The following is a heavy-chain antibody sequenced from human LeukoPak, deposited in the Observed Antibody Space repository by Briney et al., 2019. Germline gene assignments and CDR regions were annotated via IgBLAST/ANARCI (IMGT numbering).Heavy chain of an antibody. CDR1: GVSINSHY. V-gene: IGHV4-4*07. D-gene: IGHD6-19*01. CDR3: ARGWRSVSGWYYFDY. CDR2: IYTSGST. J-gene: IGHJ4*02. Sequence: SETLSLTCTVSGVSINSHYWSWIRQPPGKGLEWIGRIYTSGSTNYNPSLKSRVTMSVDTSKNQFSLKLSSVTAADTAVYYCARGWRSVSGWYYFDYWGQGTLVTVSS.